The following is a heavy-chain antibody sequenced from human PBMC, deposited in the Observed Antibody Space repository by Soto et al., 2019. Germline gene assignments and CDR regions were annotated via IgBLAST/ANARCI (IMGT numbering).Heavy chain of an antibody. Sequence: ASVKVSCKASGYTFTGYYMHWVRQAPGQGLEWMGWINPNSGGTNYAQXXXXXXXXXXXTSISTAYMELSRLRADDTAVYYCARYCGGDCYGMDVWGQGTTVTVSS. CDR3: ARYCGGDCYGMDV. CDR1: GYTFTGYY. CDR2: INPNSGGT. V-gene: IGHV1-2*02. D-gene: IGHD2-21*01. J-gene: IGHJ6*02.